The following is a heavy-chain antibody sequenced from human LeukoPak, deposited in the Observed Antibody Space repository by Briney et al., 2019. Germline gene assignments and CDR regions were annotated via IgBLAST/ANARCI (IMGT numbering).Heavy chain of an antibody. Sequence: GESLKISCQVSGYIFTDYWIGWVRQMPGKGLESMGIIYPADSDTAYSPFFQGQVTISADKSISTVYLQWSSLKASDTAMYYCARQSRVVSKTRGYYFDHWGQGTLVTVSS. CDR3: ARQSRVVSKTRGYYFDH. V-gene: IGHV5-51*01. J-gene: IGHJ4*02. CDR2: IYPADSDT. CDR1: GYIFTDYW. D-gene: IGHD3-10*01.